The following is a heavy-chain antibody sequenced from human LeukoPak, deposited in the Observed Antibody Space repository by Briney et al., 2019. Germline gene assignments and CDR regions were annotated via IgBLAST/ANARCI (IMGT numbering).Heavy chain of an antibody. D-gene: IGHD1-14*01. CDR3: AREIVGGFNPGAY. CDR2: IHRSGST. Sequence: SETLSLTCTVSPDSTTSNFWSWVRQPPGKGLEWIGEIHRSGSTNYNPSLQSRVTVSIDRSKNQIALELSSVTAADTAVYYCAREIVGGFNPGAYWGQGTLVTVSS. CDR1: PDSTTSNF. V-gene: IGHV4-4*02. J-gene: IGHJ4*02.